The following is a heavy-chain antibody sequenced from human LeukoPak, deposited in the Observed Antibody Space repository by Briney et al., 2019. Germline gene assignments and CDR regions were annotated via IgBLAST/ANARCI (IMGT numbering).Heavy chain of an antibody. CDR2: ISGSGGST. Sequence: GTLRLSCAASGFTFSSYGMSWVRQAPGKGLEWVSAISGSGGSTYYADSVKGRFTISRDNSKNTLYLQMNSLRAEDTAVYYCAKSLRSSGYYTSLDYWGQGTLVTVSS. CDR1: GFTFSSYG. V-gene: IGHV3-23*01. D-gene: IGHD3-22*01. J-gene: IGHJ4*02. CDR3: AKSLRSSGYYTSLDY.